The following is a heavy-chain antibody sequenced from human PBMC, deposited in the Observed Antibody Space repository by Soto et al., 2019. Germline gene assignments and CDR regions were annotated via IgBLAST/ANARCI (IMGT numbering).Heavy chain of an antibody. J-gene: IGHJ6*02. CDR3: AREDTRESAARGSGYYGMDV. V-gene: IGHV3-11*01. CDR2: ISSSGSTI. D-gene: IGHD6-13*01. Sequence: QVQLVESGGGLVKPGGSLRLSCAASGFTFSDYYMSWIRQAPGKGLEWVSYISSSGSTIYYADSVKGRFTISRDNAKNSLYLQMNSLRAEDTAVYYCAREDTRESAARGSGYYGMDVWGQGTTVTVSS. CDR1: GFTFSDYY.